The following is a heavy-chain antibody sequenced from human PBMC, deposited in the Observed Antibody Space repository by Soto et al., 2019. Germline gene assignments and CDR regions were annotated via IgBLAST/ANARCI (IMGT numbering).Heavy chain of an antibody. CDR1: GFTFSSYA. V-gene: IGHV3-23*01. CDR2: ISGSGGST. Sequence: GGSLRLSCAASGFTFSSYAMSWVRQATGKGLEWVSAISGSGGSTYYADSVKGRFTISRDNSKNTLYLQMNSLRAEDTAVYYCAKVGSIVVVPAAITYWGQGTLVTVSS. CDR3: AKVGSIVVVPAAITY. D-gene: IGHD2-2*01. J-gene: IGHJ4*02.